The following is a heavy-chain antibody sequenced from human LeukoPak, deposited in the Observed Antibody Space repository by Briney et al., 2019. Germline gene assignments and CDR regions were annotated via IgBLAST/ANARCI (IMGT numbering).Heavy chain of an antibody. V-gene: IGHV4-4*07. Sequence: SETLSLTCTVSGGSISSYYWSWIRQPAGKGLEWIGRIYTSGSTNYNPSLKSRVTMSVDTSKNQFSLKLSSVTAADTAVYYCARDLYGSGSYYYPADDAFDIWGQGTMVTVSS. J-gene: IGHJ3*02. D-gene: IGHD3-10*01. CDR2: IYTSGST. CDR1: GGSISSYY. CDR3: ARDLYGSGSYYYPADDAFDI.